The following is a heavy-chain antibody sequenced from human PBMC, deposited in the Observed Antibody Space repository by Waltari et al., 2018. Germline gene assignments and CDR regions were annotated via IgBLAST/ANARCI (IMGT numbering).Heavy chain of an antibody. CDR1: GFHLSSYW. CDR3: ARDQWFAFDI. V-gene: IGHV3-7*01. CDR2: IKKDGSEE. D-gene: IGHD3-22*01. J-gene: IGHJ3*02. Sequence: EVQLVESGGGLVQPGGYLSLSCAASGFHLSSYWMSWVRQAQGKGPEWVANIKKDGSEEYYVDSVRGRFTISRDNAKNSLYLQINSLRPEDTAVYYCARDQWFAFDIWGQGTMVTVSS.